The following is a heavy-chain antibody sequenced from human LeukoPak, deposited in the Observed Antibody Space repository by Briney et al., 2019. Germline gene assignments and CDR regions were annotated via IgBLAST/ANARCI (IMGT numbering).Heavy chain of an antibody. D-gene: IGHD3-10*01. CDR3: ARAQKLIGEFDY. CDR2: IDSSSSHI. J-gene: IGHJ4*02. Sequence: GGSLRLSCAASGFTSSSYSINWVRQAPGKGLEWVSSIDSSSSHIYYADSLKGRFTISRDNAKNSLYLQMNSLRAEDTAVYYCARAQKLIGEFDYWGQGTLVTASS. CDR1: GFTSSSYS. V-gene: IGHV3-21*01.